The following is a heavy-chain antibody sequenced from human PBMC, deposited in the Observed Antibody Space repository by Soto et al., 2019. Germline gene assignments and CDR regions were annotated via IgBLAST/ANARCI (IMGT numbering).Heavy chain of an antibody. J-gene: IGHJ5*02. CDR2: INHSGST. D-gene: IGHD3-10*01. V-gene: IGHV4-34*01. Sequence: PSETLSLTCAVYGGSFSGYYWSWIRQPPGKGLEWIGEINHSGSTNYNPSLKSRVTISVDTSKNQFSLKLSSVTAADTAVYYCARGWFGELLRWFDPWGHGTLVTVSS. CDR1: GGSFSGYY. CDR3: ARGWFGELLRWFDP.